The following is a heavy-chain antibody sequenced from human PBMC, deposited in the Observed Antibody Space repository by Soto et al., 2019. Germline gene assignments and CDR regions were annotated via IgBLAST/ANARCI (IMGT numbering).Heavy chain of an antibody. J-gene: IGHJ6*02. CDR2: IFYSRTT. D-gene: IGHD4-17*01. Sequence: QLQLQESGPGLVKPSETLSLTCTVANGSISSSSYYWAWIRQPPGRGLEWIGSIFYSRTTYYNASLKSRVHLAVDTSKKQFSLKLTSVTAADTAVYYCARAGNGDLPGLDVWGQGTTVTVSS. CDR3: ARAGNGDLPGLDV. V-gene: IGHV4-39*01. CDR1: NGSISSSSYY.